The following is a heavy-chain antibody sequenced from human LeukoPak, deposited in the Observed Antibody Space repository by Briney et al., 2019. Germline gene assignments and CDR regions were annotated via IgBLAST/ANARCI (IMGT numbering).Heavy chain of an antibody. Sequence: LSLFCAASGFIFSYYIMDWPRHAPGKGLEGVGSNRTRINSSTTEYAASVKGRFTISRDDSKNSMYLHMNSLKTEDTAVYHCSRDGGEGGNSAFDIWGQGTMVTVSS. J-gene: IGHJ3*02. CDR1: GFIFSYYI. D-gene: IGHD4-23*01. CDR3: SRDGGEGGNSAFDI. CDR2: NRTRINSSTT. V-gene: IGHV3-72*01.